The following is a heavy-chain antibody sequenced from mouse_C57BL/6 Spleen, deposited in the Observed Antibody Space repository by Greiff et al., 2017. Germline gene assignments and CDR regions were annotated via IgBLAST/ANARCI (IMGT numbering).Heavy chain of an antibody. Sequence: QVQLQQSGAELVRPGTSVKVSCKASGYAFTNYLIEWVKQRPGQGLEWIGVINPGSGGTNYNEKFKGKATLTADKSSSTAYMQLSSLTSEDSAVYFCARCDLYGLYFDYWGQGTTLTVSS. J-gene: IGHJ2*01. CDR1: GYAFTNYL. CDR2: INPGSGGT. V-gene: IGHV1-54*01. D-gene: IGHD1-1*01. CDR3: ARCDLYGLYFDY.